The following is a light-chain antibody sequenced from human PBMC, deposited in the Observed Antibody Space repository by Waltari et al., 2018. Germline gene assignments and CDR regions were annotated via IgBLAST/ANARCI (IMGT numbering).Light chain of an antibody. J-gene: IGKJ2*01. Sequence: EIVLTQSPATLSLSPGERATLSCRASQSLNNYVAWYQQKPGQAPRLLIFDSSNRPPGIPARFSGSGSGPDFTLTISSLEPEDFAVYYCQQRSNWPSYAFGPGTKLEIK. CDR2: DSS. V-gene: IGKV3-11*01. CDR3: QQRSNWPSYA. CDR1: QSLNNY.